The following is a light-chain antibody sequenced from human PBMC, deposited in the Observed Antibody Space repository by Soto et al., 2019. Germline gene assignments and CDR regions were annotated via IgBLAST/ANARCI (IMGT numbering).Light chain of an antibody. J-gene: IGLJ1*01. V-gene: IGLV2-14*01. Sequence: QSVLAQPASVSGSPGQSITISCTGTSSDVGGYNYVSWYQHHPGKAPKLMIYEVSHRPSGVSGRFSGSKSGNSASLTISGLQAEDEADYYCSSYTSISMYVFGTGTKLTVL. CDR3: SSYTSISMYV. CDR1: SSDVGGYNY. CDR2: EVS.